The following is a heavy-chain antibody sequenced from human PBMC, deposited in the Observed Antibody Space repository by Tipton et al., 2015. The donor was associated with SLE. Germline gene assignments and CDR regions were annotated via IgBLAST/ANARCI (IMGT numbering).Heavy chain of an antibody. Sequence: LRLSCAVYGGSFSGYYWSWIRQPPGKGLEWIGEINHSGSTNYNPSLKSRVTISIDTSKNQFSLKLSSVTAADTSVYYCARVVAAAGTAFDIWGQGTMVTVSS. D-gene: IGHD6-13*01. CDR3: ARVVAAAGTAFDI. V-gene: IGHV4-34*01. J-gene: IGHJ3*02. CDR2: INHSGST. CDR1: GGSFSGYY.